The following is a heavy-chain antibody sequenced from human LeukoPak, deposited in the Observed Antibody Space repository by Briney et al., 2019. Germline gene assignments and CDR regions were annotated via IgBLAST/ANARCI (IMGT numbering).Heavy chain of an antibody. V-gene: IGHV3-21*01. CDR1: GFTFSSYS. J-gene: IGHJ6*03. Sequence: GGSLRLSCAASGFTFSSYSMNWVRQAPGKGLEWVSSISSSSSYIYSADSVKGRFTISRDNAKNSLYLQMNSLRAEDTAVYYCAKDQVGWLSPYYYYYYMDVWGKGTTVTISS. CDR2: ISSSSSYI. D-gene: IGHD6-19*01. CDR3: AKDQVGWLSPYYYYYYMDV.